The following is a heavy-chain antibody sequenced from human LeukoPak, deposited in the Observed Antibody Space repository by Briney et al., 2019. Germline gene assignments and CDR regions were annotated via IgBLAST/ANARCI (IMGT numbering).Heavy chain of an antibody. CDR2: ISVSGTST. Sequence: GESLRLSCAASGFTFSSYAMSWVRQAPGKGLEWVSGISVSGTSTSNADSVKGRFTISRDNPRNTLYLQMNSLRAEDTALYYCTKRVKYGGTWDHFADWGQGTLVTVSS. D-gene: IGHD1-26*01. J-gene: IGHJ4*02. V-gene: IGHV3-23*01. CDR3: TKRVKYGGTWDHFAD. CDR1: GFTFSSYA.